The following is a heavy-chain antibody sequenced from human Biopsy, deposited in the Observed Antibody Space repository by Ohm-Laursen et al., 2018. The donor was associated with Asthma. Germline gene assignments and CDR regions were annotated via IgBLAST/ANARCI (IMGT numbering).Heavy chain of an antibody. CDR3: ARGQKPAGERWFDP. V-gene: IGHV1-2*06. J-gene: IGHJ5*02. Sequence: ASVKASCKASGYPFIGYHIHWMRQAPGQGLGWMGRINPNRGVTNYAQKFQGRVTMTRGTSISTAYMEVSRLRSDDTAVYYCARGQKPAGERWFDPWGQGTLVTVSS. CDR1: GYPFIGYH. D-gene: IGHD2-2*01. CDR2: INPNRGVT.